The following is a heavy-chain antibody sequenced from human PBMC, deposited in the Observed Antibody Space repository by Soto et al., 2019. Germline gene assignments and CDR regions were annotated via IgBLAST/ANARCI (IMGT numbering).Heavy chain of an antibody. CDR1: GGTFSSYS. CDR2: IIPIFGIP. D-gene: IGHD2-8*01. CDR3: TRGHGFNGASFDY. V-gene: IGHV1-69*01. J-gene: IGHJ4*02. Sequence: QVQLVQSGAEVKKPGSSVKVSWKTYGGTFSSYSDSWVRQAPGQGLEWMGGIIPIFGIPTYAQKFQVRVTISADESTSTASMELSGLRSEDTAIYYCTRGHGFNGASFDYWGQGTLVTVSS.